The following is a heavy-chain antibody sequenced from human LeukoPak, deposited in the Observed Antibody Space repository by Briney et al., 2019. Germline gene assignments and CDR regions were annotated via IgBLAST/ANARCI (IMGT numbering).Heavy chain of an antibody. V-gene: IGHV4-59*08. Sequence: SEPLSLTCTVSGGSISRYYWSWIRQPPGKGLEWIGYIFYSGSTNYNPSLKSRVDISVDMSKNQFSLNLNSVTAADTAVYYCATHASATDTVIYWGQGALVTVSS. CDR2: IFYSGST. CDR1: GGSISRYY. J-gene: IGHJ4*02. D-gene: IGHD1-1*01. CDR3: ATHASATDTVIY.